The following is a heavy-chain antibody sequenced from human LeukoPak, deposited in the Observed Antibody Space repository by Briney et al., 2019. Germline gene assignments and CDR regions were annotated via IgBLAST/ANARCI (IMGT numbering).Heavy chain of an antibody. CDR1: GFAFSNYA. Sequence: GGSLRLSCAASGFAFSNYAMNWVRQTPGKGLEWVSTISSGGSSTYYADSVKGRFTISGDNSKSTLFLQMSSLRAEDAAVYYCAKDMDTMMLIFNPTWGQGTLVTVSS. CDR2: ISSGGSST. V-gene: IGHV3-23*01. CDR3: AKDMDTMMLIFNPT. D-gene: IGHD3-22*01. J-gene: IGHJ5*02.